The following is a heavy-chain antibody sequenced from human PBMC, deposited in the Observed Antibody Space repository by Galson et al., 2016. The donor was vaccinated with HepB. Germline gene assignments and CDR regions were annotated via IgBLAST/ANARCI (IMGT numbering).Heavy chain of an antibody. Sequence: SLRLSCAASGFTFSDYYVHWIRQAPGKGLEWLSYITSSGAVYYADSVKGRFTISRDNAENSLYLQMDSLRAEDTAVYYCARDHRYVFWSGYGIDYWGQGTLVTVSS. D-gene: IGHD3-3*01. V-gene: IGHV3-11*01. CDR2: ITSSGAV. CDR3: ARDHRYVFWSGYGIDY. J-gene: IGHJ4*02. CDR1: GFTFSDYY.